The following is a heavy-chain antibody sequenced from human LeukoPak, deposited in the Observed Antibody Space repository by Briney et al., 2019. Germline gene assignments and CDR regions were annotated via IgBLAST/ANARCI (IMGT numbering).Heavy chain of an antibody. CDR3: ARLSPHSIVVVPAATLPDY. CDR1: GGSISSYY. V-gene: IGHV4-59*08. D-gene: IGHD2-2*01. CDR2: IYYSGST. J-gene: IGHJ4*02. Sequence: SETLSLTCTVSGGSISSYYWSWIRQPPGKGLEWIGYIYYSGSTNYNPSLKSRVTISVDTSKNQFSLKLSSVTAADTAVYYCARLSPHSIVVVPAATLPDYWGQGTLVTVSS.